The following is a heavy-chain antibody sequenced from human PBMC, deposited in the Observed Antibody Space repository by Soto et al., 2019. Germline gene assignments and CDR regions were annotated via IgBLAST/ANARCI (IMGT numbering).Heavy chain of an antibody. CDR1: GFTFSDYY. Sequence: GGSLRLSCAASGFTFSDYYMSWIRQAPGKGLEWVAVIWFDGSNKFYADSVKGRFTISRDNSKNTVSLQMNSLRDEDSAAYYCATTGPYWGQGTLVTVSS. V-gene: IGHV3-33*08. CDR3: ATTGPY. J-gene: IGHJ4*02. CDR2: IWFDGSNK.